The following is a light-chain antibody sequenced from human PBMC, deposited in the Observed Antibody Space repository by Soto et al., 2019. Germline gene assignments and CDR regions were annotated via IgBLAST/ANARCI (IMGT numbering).Light chain of an antibody. CDR2: NAS. V-gene: IGKV1-5*01. CDR1: QSISYY. CDR3: QQYNRFSTWK. Sequence: DIQMTQSPSTLSASVGDRVTITCRASQSISYYLAWYQKKPGKAPKVLIWNASSLQRGVPSRFSGSASGTEFTLTISSLLPDDFATYYCQQYNRFSTWKFGQGTKVDIK. J-gene: IGKJ1*01.